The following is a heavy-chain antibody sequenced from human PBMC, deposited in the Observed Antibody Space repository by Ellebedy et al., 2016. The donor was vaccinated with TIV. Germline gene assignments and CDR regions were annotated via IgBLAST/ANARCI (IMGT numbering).Heavy chain of an antibody. D-gene: IGHD6-13*01. J-gene: IGHJ4*02. CDR2: ISSSSGSI. Sequence: GGSLRLXCAASGFTFSNYRMNWVRQAPGKGLEWLSSISSSSGSIYYADSLKGRFTISRDNAKNSLYLQMNSLRAEDTAVYYCAREFYASSWTFDYWGQGTLVTVSS. V-gene: IGHV3-48*04. CDR3: AREFYASSWTFDY. CDR1: GFTFSNYR.